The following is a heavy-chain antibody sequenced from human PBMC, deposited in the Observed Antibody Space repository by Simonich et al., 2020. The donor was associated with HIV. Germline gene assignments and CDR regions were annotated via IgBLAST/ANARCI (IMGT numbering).Heavy chain of an antibody. CDR2: IYYSWST. V-gene: IGHV4-34*11. CDR1: GGSLSGYY. CDR3: ARALYSGNSGYYYYMDV. Sequence: QVHLQQWGAGLLKSSETLSLTCAVYGGSLSGYYWSWIRQPPGKALEWIGYIYYSWSTNYKSSLKSLITMSVDTSKNQCSLRLSAVIAADTAVYYCARALYSGNSGYYYYMDVWGKGTTVTVSS. J-gene: IGHJ6*03. D-gene: IGHD1-26*01.